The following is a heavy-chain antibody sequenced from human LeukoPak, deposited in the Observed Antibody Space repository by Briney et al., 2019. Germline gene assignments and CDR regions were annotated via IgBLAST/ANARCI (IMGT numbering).Heavy chain of an antibody. V-gene: IGHV3-53*01. J-gene: IGHJ5*02. D-gene: IGHD3-22*01. CDR2: IYSVGST. CDR3: ARDRGYYSSGYGRPINWFDP. Sequence: GGSLRLSCAASGFTVSSNYMNWDRQAPGKGLEWVSVIYSVGSTYYADSVKGRFTISRDNPKNTLYLQMNSLRAEDTAVYYCARDRGYYSSGYGRPINWFDPWGQGTLVTVSS. CDR1: GFTVSSNY.